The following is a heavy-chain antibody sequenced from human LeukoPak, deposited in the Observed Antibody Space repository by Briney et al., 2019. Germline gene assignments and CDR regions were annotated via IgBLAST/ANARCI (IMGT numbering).Heavy chain of an antibody. Sequence: GGPLRLSCAASGFTFSSYAMSWVRQAPGKGLEWVSAISGSGGSTYYADSVKGRFTISRDNSKNTLYLQMNSLRAEDTAVYYCAKSYWGITIFGVVTSDAFDIWGQGTMVTVSS. V-gene: IGHV3-23*01. CDR1: GFTFSSYA. CDR2: ISGSGGST. J-gene: IGHJ3*02. D-gene: IGHD3-3*01. CDR3: AKSYWGITIFGVVTSDAFDI.